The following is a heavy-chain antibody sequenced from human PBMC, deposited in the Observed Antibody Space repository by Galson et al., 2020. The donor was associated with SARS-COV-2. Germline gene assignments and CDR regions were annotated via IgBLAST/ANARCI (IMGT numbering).Heavy chain of an antibody. Sequence: GGSLRLSCAASGFTFSNAWMSWVRQAPGKGLEWVGRVKSKTDGGTTDYAAPVKGRFIISRDDSKNTWYLQMDSLKTEDTAVYYCTWTTVTLQWDFWGQGTQVTVSS. V-gene: IGHV3-15*01. D-gene: IGHD4-17*01. CDR2: VKSKTDGGTT. CDR1: GFTFSNAW. J-gene: IGHJ4*02. CDR3: TWTTVTLQWDF.